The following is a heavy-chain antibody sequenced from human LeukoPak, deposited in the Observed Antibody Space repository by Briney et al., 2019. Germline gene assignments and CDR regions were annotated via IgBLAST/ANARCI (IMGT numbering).Heavy chain of an antibody. Sequence: PSETLSLTCTVSGGSISSYYWSRIRQPPGKGLEWIGYIYYSGSTNYNPSLKSRVTISVDTSKNQFSLKLSSVTAADTAVYYCASGLSFDYWGQGTLVTVSS. V-gene: IGHV4-59*01. CDR3: ASGLSFDY. CDR1: GGSISSYY. D-gene: IGHD2/OR15-2a*01. J-gene: IGHJ4*02. CDR2: IYYSGST.